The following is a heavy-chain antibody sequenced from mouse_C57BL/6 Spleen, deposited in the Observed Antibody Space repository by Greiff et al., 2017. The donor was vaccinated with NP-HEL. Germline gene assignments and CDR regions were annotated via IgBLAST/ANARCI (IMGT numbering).Heavy chain of an antibody. CDR2: ISSGSSTI. CDR1: GFTFSDYG. J-gene: IGHJ4*01. V-gene: IGHV5-17*01. D-gene: IGHD1-1*01. CDR3: ARRATVVANYAMDY. Sequence: EVQLVESGGGLVKPGGSLKLSCAASGFTFSDYGMHWVRQAPEKGLEWVAYISSGSSTIYYADTVKGRFTISRDNAKNTLFLQMTSLRSEDTAMYYCARRATVVANYAMDYGGQGTSVTVSS.